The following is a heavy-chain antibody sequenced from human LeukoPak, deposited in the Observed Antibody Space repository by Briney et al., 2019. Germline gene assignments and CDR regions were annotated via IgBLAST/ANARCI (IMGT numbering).Heavy chain of an antibody. J-gene: IGHJ6*02. CDR3: ARGEIFGVVTYPYYYYYGMDV. V-gene: IGHV4-34*01. D-gene: IGHD3-3*01. CDR1: GGSFSGYY. CDR2: INHSGST. Sequence: SETLSLTCAVYGGSFSGYYWSWIRQPPGKGLEWSGEINHSGSTNYNPSLKSRVTISVDTSKNQFSLKLSSVTAADTAVYYCARGEIFGVVTYPYYYYYGMDVWGQGTTVTVSS.